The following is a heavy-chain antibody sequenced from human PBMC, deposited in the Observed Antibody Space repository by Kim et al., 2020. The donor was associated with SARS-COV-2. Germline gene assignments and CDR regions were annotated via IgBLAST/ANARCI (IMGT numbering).Heavy chain of an antibody. J-gene: IGHJ4*02. D-gene: IGHD4-17*01. CDR2: INSRGNTT. CDR1: GFSFNSFV. V-gene: IGHV3-23*03. Sequence: GGSLRLSCAASGFSFNSFVMGWVRQSPGTGLAWVALINSRGNTTYYADSVQGRFTISRDNSKNTLFLQMGSLRADDAAVYYCAKDAGEGRVYFDGWGQG. CDR3: AKDAGEGRVYFDG.